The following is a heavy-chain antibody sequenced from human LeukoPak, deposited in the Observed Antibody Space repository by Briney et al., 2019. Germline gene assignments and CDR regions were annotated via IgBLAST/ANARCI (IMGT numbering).Heavy chain of an antibody. Sequence: HPGGSLRLSCAASGFTFSSYAMHWVRQAPGKGLEYVSAISSNGGSTYYTDSVKVRFTISRDNSKNTLYLQMGSLRAEDMAVYYCARPYYDSSGYYYYYFDYWGQGTLVTVSS. CDR1: GFTFSSYA. D-gene: IGHD3-22*01. J-gene: IGHJ4*02. CDR3: ARPYYDSSGYYYYYFDY. V-gene: IGHV3-64*02. CDR2: ISSNGGST.